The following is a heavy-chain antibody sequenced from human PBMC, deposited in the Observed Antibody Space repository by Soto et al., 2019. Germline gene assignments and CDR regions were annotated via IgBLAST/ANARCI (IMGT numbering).Heavy chain of an antibody. CDR3: PRSVARGLFNV. V-gene: IGHV6-1*01. CDR1: GDSVSSNTAA. J-gene: IGHJ1*01. CDR2: TYYRSNWRH. D-gene: IGHD1-26*01. Sequence: PSQTLSLTCAISGDSVSSNTAAWNWIRSSPSRGLEWLGRTYYRSNWRHDYAVSVKSRITVNPDTSKNHFSLQLNSVTPDDTAVDYCPRSVARGLFNVWGQGSLVTVTS.